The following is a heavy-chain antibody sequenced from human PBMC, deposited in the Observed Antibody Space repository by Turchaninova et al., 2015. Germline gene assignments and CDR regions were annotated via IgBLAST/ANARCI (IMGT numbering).Heavy chain of an antibody. CDR1: GGSFSGYY. CDR3: ARGHSSSWYIYFDY. J-gene: IGHJ4*02. Sequence: QVQLQQWGAGLLKPSETLSLTCAVYGGSFSGYYWSWISQPPGQGLGWIGDMNHGGRTNHNPSLKSRFTLSVHPSKNQFPLKLGSVTAADTAGYYCARGHSSSWYIYFDYWGQGTLVTVSS. CDR2: MNHGGRT. D-gene: IGHD6-13*01. V-gene: IGHV4-34*01.